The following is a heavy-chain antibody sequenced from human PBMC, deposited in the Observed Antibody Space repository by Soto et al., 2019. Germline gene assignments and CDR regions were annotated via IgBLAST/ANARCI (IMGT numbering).Heavy chain of an antibody. J-gene: IGHJ5*02. D-gene: IGHD3-22*01. Sequence: SVKVSCKASGGTFSSYTISWVRQAPGQGLEWMGRIIPILGIANYAQKFQGRVTITADKSISTAYLQWNSLKASDTAMYYCARQSSAYSSPFDPWGQGTLVTVSS. V-gene: IGHV1-69*02. CDR2: IIPILGIA. CDR1: GGTFSSYT. CDR3: ARQSSAYSSPFDP.